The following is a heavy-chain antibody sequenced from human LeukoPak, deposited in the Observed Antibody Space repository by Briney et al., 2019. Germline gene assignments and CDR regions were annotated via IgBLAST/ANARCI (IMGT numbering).Heavy chain of an antibody. CDR1: GDTFTDYY. Sequence: ASVWSSCKVSGDTFTDYYMHWGRHAPGKRLEWMGLVDPQDGETIYAYKFQGRVTITADTSTETTYMELSSLRSEDTAVYYCATASEYNWNFVFWGQGTLVTVSS. J-gene: IGHJ4*02. CDR3: ATASEYNWNFVF. D-gene: IGHD1-7*01. CDR2: VDPQDGET. V-gene: IGHV1-69-2*01.